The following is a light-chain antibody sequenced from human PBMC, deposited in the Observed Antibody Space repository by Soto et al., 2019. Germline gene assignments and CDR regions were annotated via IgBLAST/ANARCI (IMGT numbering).Light chain of an antibody. J-gene: IGLJ2*01. Sequence: QSVLTQPPSVSAAPGQKVTISCSGSNSNIEKNYVSWYQQFPGTAPKPLIWDTNQRPSGIPDRFSGSKSGTSATLAITGLQAGDEADYYCGTWDSGLRAEVFGGGTKPTVL. V-gene: IGLV1-51*01. CDR1: NSNIEKNY. CDR2: DTN. CDR3: GTWDSGLRAEV.